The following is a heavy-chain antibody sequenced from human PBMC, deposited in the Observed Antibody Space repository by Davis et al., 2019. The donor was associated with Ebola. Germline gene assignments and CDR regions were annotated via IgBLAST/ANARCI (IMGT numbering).Heavy chain of an antibody. CDR2: IWFDGDTK. CDR3: AGDPGGDGYGPGL. D-gene: IGHD3-10*01. J-gene: IGHJ4*02. Sequence: GESLKISCTASGFTFSKYGMHWVRQAPGKGLEWVAIIWFDGDTKYYVDSVKGRFTISRDNYKNMVFLQMNSLRAEDTAVYFCAGDPGGDGYGPGLWGQGTLVTVSS. CDR1: GFTFSKYG. V-gene: IGHV3-33*01.